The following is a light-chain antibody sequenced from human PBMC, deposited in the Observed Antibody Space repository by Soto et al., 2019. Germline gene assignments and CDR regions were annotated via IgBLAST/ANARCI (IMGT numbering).Light chain of an antibody. J-gene: IGKJ5*01. Sequence: EIVLTQSPATLSLSPGERDTLSCRASQTVSSYLLWYQQKPGQAPRLLIYDASNRASGTPARFSGSGSETDFTLTISSLEPEDFAVYYCQHRMNWPLTFGQGTRLEIK. CDR3: QHRMNWPLT. CDR2: DAS. V-gene: IGKV3-11*01. CDR1: QTVSSY.